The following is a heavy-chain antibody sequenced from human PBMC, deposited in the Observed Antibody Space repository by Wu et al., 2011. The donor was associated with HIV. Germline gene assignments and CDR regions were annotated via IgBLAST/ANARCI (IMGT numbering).Heavy chain of an antibody. D-gene: IGHD2-15*01. CDR3: ARRAPCSGGSCGVDFDY. Sequence: QVQLVQSGAEVKKPGASVKVSCKASGYTFSNYGIHWVRQAPGQGLEWMGWISAYNGDTSYAQKLQVRVTMTTDTSTSTAYMELRSLRSDDTAVYYCARRAPCSGGSCGVDFDYWGQGTLVTVSS. CDR1: GYTFSNYG. V-gene: IGHV1-18*01. CDR2: ISAYNGDT. J-gene: IGHJ4*02.